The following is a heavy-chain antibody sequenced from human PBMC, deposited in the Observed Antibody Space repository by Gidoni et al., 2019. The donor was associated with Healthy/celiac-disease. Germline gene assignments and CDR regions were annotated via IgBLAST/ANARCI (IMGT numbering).Heavy chain of an antibody. Sequence: QVQLVQSGAEVKNPGASVKVSFTASAYTFTSYYMHWVRQAPGQGLEWMGIINPSGGSTSYAQKFQGRVTMTRDTSTSTVYMELSSLRSEDTAVYYCARDRLPDDAFDIWGQGTMVTVSS. CDR3: ARDRLPDDAFDI. V-gene: IGHV1-46*03. CDR2: INPSGGST. CDR1: AYTFTSYY. D-gene: IGHD5-12*01. J-gene: IGHJ3*02.